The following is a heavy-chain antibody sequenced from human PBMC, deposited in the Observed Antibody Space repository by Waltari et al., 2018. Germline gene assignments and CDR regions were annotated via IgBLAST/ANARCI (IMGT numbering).Heavy chain of an antibody. J-gene: IGHJ6*02. CDR1: GGSFSGYY. CDR3: ARGSAGVLAGMDV. CDR2: INHSGST. D-gene: IGHD2-2*01. Sequence: QVQLQQWGAGLLKPSETLSLTCAVYGGSFSGYYWSWIRQAPGKGLEWIGEINHSGSTNYNPSLKSRVTISVDTSKNQFSLKLSSVTASDTAVYYCARGSAGVLAGMDVWGQGTTVTVSS. V-gene: IGHV4-34*01.